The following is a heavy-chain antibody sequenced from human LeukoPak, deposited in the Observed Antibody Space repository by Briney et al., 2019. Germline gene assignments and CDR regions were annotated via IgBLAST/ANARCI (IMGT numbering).Heavy chain of an antibody. V-gene: IGHV4-59*01. CDR3: ARDSGDYGGNPYYFDY. Sequence: PSETLSLTXTVSGGSISGYYWNWIRQTPGKGLEWIGYMYYSGSSTYNSSLKSRVSISVDTSKNQFSLKLNSVTAADTAIYYCARDSGDYGGNPYYFDYWGPGTLVTVSS. D-gene: IGHD4-23*01. CDR1: GGSISGYY. CDR2: MYYSGSS. J-gene: IGHJ4*02.